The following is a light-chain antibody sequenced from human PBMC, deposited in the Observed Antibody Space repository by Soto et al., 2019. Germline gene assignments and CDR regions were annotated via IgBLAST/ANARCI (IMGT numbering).Light chain of an antibody. V-gene: IGLV1-40*01. Sequence: QSVLTQPPSVSGAPGQRVTISCTGTTSNIGAGYDVHWYQQLPETAPKLLIYGSNNRPSGVPDRFSGSKSGTSASLAITGLQAEDEADYYCSSYTSSTSWVFGGGTKVTVL. CDR3: SSYTSSTSWV. CDR2: GSN. CDR1: TSNIGAGYD. J-gene: IGLJ3*02.